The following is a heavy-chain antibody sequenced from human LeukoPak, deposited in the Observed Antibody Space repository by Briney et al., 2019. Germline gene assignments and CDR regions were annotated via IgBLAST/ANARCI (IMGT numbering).Heavy chain of an antibody. J-gene: IGHJ6*02. CDR1: GFTVSSNY. CDR3: ARARAAAGTWFAYYYYGMDV. Sequence: RGSLRLSCAASGFTVSSNYMSWVRQAPGKGLEWVSVIYSGGSTYYADSVKGRFTISRDNSKNTLYLQMNSLRAEDTAVYYCARARAAAGTWFAYYYYGMDVWGQGTTVTVSS. CDR2: IYSGGST. D-gene: IGHD6-13*01. V-gene: IGHV3-66*01.